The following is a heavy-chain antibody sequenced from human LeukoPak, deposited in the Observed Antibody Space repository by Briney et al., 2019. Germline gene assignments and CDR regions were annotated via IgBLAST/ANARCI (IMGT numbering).Heavy chain of an antibody. V-gene: IGHV4-39*02. Sequence: SETLSLTCTVSGDAFSSSSYYWGWIRQPPGKGLEWIGSISYSGITYYNQPLKSRVTMSVDMSKKQFSVGLSSVTAADTAVYYCARDPHGVPKQLPWYFDLWGRGTLVTVSS. J-gene: IGHJ2*01. CDR2: ISYSGIT. CDR1: GDAFSSSSYY. D-gene: IGHD6-13*01. CDR3: ARDPHGVPKQLPWYFDL.